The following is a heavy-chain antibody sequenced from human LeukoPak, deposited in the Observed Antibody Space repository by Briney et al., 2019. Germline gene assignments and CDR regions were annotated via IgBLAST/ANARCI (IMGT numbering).Heavy chain of an antibody. CDR1: GFTFSTYA. Sequence: GGSLRLSCAASGFTFSTYAMSWVRQAPGRGLEWVSSVSGSGGNTHYADSVKGRFTISRDNSKNTLSLQMNSLRAEDTAVYYCAKSGLSRFDYWGQGTLVTVSS. D-gene: IGHD4/OR15-4a*01. J-gene: IGHJ4*02. CDR3: AKSGLSRFDY. CDR2: VSGSGGNT. V-gene: IGHV3-23*01.